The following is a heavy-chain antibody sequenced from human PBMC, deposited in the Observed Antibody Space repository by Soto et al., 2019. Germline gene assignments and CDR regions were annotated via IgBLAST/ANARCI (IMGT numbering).Heavy chain of an antibody. J-gene: IGHJ3*02. D-gene: IGHD2-21*01. CDR2: ISAYNGKA. V-gene: IGHV1-18*01. CDR3: TIGSWSGEVFDI. CDR1: GYTFTSYG. Sequence: ASVKVSCKASGYTFTSYGISWVRQAPGQGLEWMGRISAYNGKANYAQKFQGRVTITTDKSTSTAYMELSSLRSEDTALYYCTIGSWSGEVFDIWGQGTMVTVSS.